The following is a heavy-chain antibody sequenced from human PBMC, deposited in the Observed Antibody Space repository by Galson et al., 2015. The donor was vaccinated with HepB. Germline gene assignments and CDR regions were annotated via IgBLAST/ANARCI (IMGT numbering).Heavy chain of an antibody. CDR3: AHTLYYYGSGRPTLFDY. Sequence: PALVKPTQTLTLTCTFSGFSLSTSGVGVGWIRQPPGKALEWLALIYWDDDKRYSPSLKSRLTITKDTSKNQVVLTMTNMDPVDTATYYCAHTLYYYGSGRPTLFDYWGQGTLVTVSS. CDR2: IYWDDDK. CDR1: GFSLSTSGVG. D-gene: IGHD3-10*01. J-gene: IGHJ4*02. V-gene: IGHV2-5*02.